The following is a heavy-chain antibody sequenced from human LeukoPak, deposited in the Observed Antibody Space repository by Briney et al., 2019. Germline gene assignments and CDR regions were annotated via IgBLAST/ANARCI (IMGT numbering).Heavy chain of an antibody. D-gene: IGHD3-10*01. CDR2: TIPMFDTA. CDR1: GGTFSSYA. CDR3: ARDSEGFGELLSWFDL. Sequence: ASVKVSCKASGGTFSSYAISWVRQAPGQGLEWMGGTIPMFDTANYAQKFQGRVTITADESTGTVYMELHSLRSEDTALYYCARDSEGFGELLSWFDLWGQGTLVTVSS. J-gene: IGHJ5*02. V-gene: IGHV1-69*13.